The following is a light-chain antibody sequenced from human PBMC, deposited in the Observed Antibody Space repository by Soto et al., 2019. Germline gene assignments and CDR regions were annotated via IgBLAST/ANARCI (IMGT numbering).Light chain of an antibody. Sequence: QSVLTQPPSVSGTPGQSVTVSCSGGRSNIGSNTVHLYQQLPGAAPKLLIYRDNQRPSGVPDRFAASKSGTSASLAISGLQSEDEGDYYCAAWDDSHNVLYVFGPATKVTVL. CDR2: RDN. CDR3: AAWDDSHNVLYV. V-gene: IGLV1-44*01. CDR1: RSNIGSNT. J-gene: IGLJ1*01.